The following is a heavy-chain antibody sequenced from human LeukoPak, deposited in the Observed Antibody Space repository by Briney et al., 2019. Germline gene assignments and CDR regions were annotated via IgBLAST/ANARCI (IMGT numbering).Heavy chain of an antibody. V-gene: IGHV4-39*07. J-gene: IGHJ6*03. Sequence: SETLSLTCTVSGGSISSSSYYWGWIRQPPGKGLEWIGSIYYSGSTYYNPSLKSRVTISVDTSKNQFSLKLSSVTAADTAVYFCARGGNSSGIYYYYMDVWGKGTTVTISS. CDR3: ARGGNSSGIYYYYMDV. D-gene: IGHD3-22*01. CDR1: GGSISSSSYY. CDR2: IYYSGST.